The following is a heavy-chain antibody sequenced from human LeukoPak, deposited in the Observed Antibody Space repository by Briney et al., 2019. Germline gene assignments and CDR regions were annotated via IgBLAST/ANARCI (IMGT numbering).Heavy chain of an antibody. Sequence: GGSLRLSCAASGFTFSSYSMNWVRQAPGKGLEWVSSISSSSSYIYYADSVKGRFTISRDIAKNSLYLQMNSLRAEDTAVYYCARGGITIFGVVINPFDYWGQGTLVTVSS. CDR3: ARGGITIFGVVINPFDY. D-gene: IGHD3-3*01. J-gene: IGHJ4*02. CDR1: GFTFSSYS. CDR2: ISSSSSYI. V-gene: IGHV3-21*01.